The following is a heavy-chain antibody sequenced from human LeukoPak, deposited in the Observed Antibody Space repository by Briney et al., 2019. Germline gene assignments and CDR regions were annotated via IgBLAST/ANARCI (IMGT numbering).Heavy chain of an antibody. J-gene: IGHJ4*02. D-gene: IGHD4-23*01. V-gene: IGHV4-39*01. Sequence: SETLSLTCTVSGGSISSSSYYWGWIRQPPGKGLEWIGSIYYSGSTYYNPSLKSRVTISVDTSKNQFSLKLSSVTAADTAVYYCARMAYTVVTPGEGFDYWGQGTLVTVSS. CDR3: ARMAYTVVTPGEGFDY. CDR1: GGSISSSSYY. CDR2: IYYSGST.